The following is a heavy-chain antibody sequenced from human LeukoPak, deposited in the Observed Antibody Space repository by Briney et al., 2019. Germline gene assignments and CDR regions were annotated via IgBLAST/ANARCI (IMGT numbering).Heavy chain of an antibody. CDR2: ISYEGRLT. CDR1: TFNFIDYG. D-gene: IGHD3-10*01. Sequence: GGSLRLSCVDSTFNFIDYGMHWVRQAPGKGLEWLALISYEGRLTFYADSLKGRFTISRDNSKNTLYLQINSLRPEDTAVYYCARVMVRGVIADAFDIWGQGTMVTVSS. J-gene: IGHJ3*02. V-gene: IGHV3-30*03. CDR3: ARVMVRGVIADAFDI.